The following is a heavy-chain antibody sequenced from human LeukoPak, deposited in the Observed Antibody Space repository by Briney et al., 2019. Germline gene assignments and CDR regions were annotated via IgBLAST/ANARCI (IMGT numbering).Heavy chain of an antibody. J-gene: IGHJ4*02. Sequence: GGSLRLSCAASGLTFSSYEMNWVRQAPGKGLEWVSYISSSGSTIYYADSVKGRFTISRDNAKNSLYLQMNSLRAEDTAVYYCARVPPYYDSSGTPFDYWGQGTLVTVSS. CDR1: GLTFSSYE. CDR3: ARVPPYYDSSGTPFDY. D-gene: IGHD3-22*01. V-gene: IGHV3-48*03. CDR2: ISSSGSTI.